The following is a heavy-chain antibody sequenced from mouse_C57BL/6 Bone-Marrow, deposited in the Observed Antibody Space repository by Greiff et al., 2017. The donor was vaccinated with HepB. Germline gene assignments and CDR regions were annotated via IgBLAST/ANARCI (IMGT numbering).Heavy chain of an antibody. CDR1: GYSFTDYN. J-gene: IGHJ4*01. Sequence: VQLKESGPELVKPGASVKISCKASGYSFTDYNMNWVKQSNGKSLEWIGVINPNYGTTSYNQKFKGKATLTVDQSSSTAYMQLNSLTSEDSAVYYCASRALYYYGSSIYAMDYWGQGTSVTVSS. V-gene: IGHV1-39*01. CDR2: INPNYGTT. CDR3: ASRALYYYGSSIYAMDY. D-gene: IGHD1-1*01.